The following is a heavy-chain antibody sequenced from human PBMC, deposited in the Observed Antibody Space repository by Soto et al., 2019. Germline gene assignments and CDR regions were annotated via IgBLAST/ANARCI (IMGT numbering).Heavy chain of an antibody. CDR2: DGAGGTI. V-gene: IGHV3-48*02. CDR3: ARQGPYGDHDH. J-gene: IGHJ4*02. Sequence: VGSLRLSCVVSGFTLSSYSMNWVRQAPGKRLEWVSHDGAGGTILYADSVKGRFTVSRDNAKNSLYLQMNILRDGDTAVYYCARQGPYGDHDHWGQGTLVTVSS. D-gene: IGHD4-17*01. CDR1: GFTLSSYS.